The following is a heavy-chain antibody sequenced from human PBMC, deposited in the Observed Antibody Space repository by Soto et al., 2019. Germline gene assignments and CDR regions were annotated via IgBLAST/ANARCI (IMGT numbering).Heavy chain of an antibody. J-gene: IGHJ6*02. V-gene: IGHV4-39*01. CDR2: VHISEKA. Sequence: PSETLSLTCSVSGDSISRSSHYWGWIRQPPGKGLEWIGSVHISEKAYYNPSLKSRVSVLMDTSKNEFSLRLNSVTAADTAVYYCARHHFYCTGGSCYLQAYHYYGLDVWGQGTTVTVSS. CDR3: ARHHFYCTGGSCYLQAYHYYGLDV. CDR1: GDSISRSSHY. D-gene: IGHD2-15*01.